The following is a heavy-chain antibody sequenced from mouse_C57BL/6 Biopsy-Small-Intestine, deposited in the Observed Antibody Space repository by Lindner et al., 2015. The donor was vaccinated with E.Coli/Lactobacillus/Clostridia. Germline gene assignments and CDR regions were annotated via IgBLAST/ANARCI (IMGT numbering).Heavy chain of an antibody. CDR2: IYPGDGDT. CDR1: GYAFSSSW. J-gene: IGHJ2*01. CDR3: ARSTMVTKGYFDY. Sequence: VQLQESGAELVKPGASVKISCKASGYAFSSSWMNWVKQRPGKGLEWIGQIYPGDGDTNYNGKFKGKATLTADKSSSTAYMQLSSLTSEDSAVYFCARSTMVTKGYFDYWGQGTTLTVSS. D-gene: IGHD2-2*01. V-gene: IGHV1-80*01.